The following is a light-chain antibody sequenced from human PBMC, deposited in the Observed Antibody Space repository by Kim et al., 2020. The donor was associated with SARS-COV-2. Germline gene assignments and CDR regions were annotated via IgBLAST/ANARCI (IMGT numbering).Light chain of an antibody. CDR1: QSVSSY. J-gene: IGKJ5*01. V-gene: IGKV3-11*01. Sequence: EIVLTQSPATLSLSPGERATLSCRASQSVSSYLAWYQQKPGQAPRLLIYDASNRATGIPARFSGSGSGKDFTLTISSLEPEDFAVDYCQQRSNWPPLTFGQGTRLEIK. CDR2: DAS. CDR3: QQRSNWPPLT.